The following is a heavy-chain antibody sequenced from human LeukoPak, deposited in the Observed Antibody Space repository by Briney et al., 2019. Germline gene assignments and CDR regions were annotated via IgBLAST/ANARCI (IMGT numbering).Heavy chain of an antibody. J-gene: IGHJ4*02. Sequence: PSETLSLTCAVYGGSFSGYYWSWIRQPPGKGLEWIGEINHSGSTNYNPSLKSRVTISVDTSKNQFSLKLSSVTAADTAVYYCARADSSSWTLFDYWGQGTLVTVSS. CDR3: ARADSSSWTLFDY. V-gene: IGHV4-34*01. D-gene: IGHD6-13*01. CDR2: INHSGST. CDR1: GGSFSGYY.